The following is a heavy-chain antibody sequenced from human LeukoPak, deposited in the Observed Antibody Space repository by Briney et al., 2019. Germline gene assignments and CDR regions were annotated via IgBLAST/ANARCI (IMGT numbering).Heavy chain of an antibody. CDR3: AYADNNGWYYFDY. Sequence: GGSLRLSCAVSGFTFSSYAMTWVRQAAGKGVEWVSAISGTGANTYYADSVKGRFTTSRDNPRSTLYLQMNSLSNEDTAVYYCAYADNNGWYYFDYWGQGTLVTVSS. J-gene: IGHJ4*02. CDR1: GFTFSSYA. CDR2: ISGTGANT. D-gene: IGHD6-19*01. V-gene: IGHV3-23*01.